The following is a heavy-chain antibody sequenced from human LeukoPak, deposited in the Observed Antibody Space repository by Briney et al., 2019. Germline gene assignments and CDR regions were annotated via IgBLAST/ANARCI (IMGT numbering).Heavy chain of an antibody. CDR2: ISHSGSTI. Sequence: GGSLRLSCAASGYMFSDYYMAWIRQTPEKGLEWLSYISHSGSTIYYADSVKGRFTISRDSGKNSVYLQMNSLRAEDTALYYCATYGSGSGTFFDSWGQGTLVTVSS. V-gene: IGHV3-11*04. J-gene: IGHJ4*01. CDR3: ATYGSGSGTFFDS. D-gene: IGHD3-10*01. CDR1: GYMFSDYY.